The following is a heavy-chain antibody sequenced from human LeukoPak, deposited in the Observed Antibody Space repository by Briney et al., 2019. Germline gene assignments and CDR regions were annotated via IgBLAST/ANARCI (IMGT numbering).Heavy chain of an antibody. CDR2: INAGNDNT. CDR3: ARDAPGNNYGKFDY. V-gene: IGHV1-3*01. D-gene: IGHD3-10*01. J-gene: IGHJ4*02. Sequence: ASVKVSCKASGGTFSSYAISWVRQAPGQGLEWMGWINAGNDNTKYSQNLQGRVTITRDTSASTVYMELSSLRSEDTAVYYCARDAPGNNYGKFDYWGQGTLVTVSS. CDR1: GGTFSSYA.